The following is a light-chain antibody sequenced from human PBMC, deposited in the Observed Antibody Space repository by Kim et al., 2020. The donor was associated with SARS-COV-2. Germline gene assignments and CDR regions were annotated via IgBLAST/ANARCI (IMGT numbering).Light chain of an antibody. CDR3: MKGTPWPFT. CDR2: RVS. CDR1: QSLVHSDGNTY. V-gene: IGKV2-30*02. J-gene: IGKJ3*01. Sequence: DVVMTQSPLSLPVTLGQPASISCKSSQSLVHSDGNTYCSWFQQRPGQSPRRLIYRVSKRDSGVPDRFSGSGSGTDYTLTISRVEAEDVGVYSCMKGTPWPFTFGPGTKVDIK.